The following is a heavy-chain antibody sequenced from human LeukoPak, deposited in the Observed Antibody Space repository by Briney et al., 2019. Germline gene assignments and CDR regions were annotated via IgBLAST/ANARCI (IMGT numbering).Heavy chain of an antibody. D-gene: IGHD4-17*01. CDR1: GFTFNNYA. V-gene: IGHV3-23*01. CDR2: ITSGGST. CDR3: AKDLYGDYDFDC. Sequence: PGASLRLSCAASGFTFNNYAMNWVRQAPGKGLGWVSVITSGGSTYYADSATGRFTISRDNTKNTLYLQMNSLRSEDTAIYYCAKDLYGDYDFDCWGRGTLVTVSS. J-gene: IGHJ4*02.